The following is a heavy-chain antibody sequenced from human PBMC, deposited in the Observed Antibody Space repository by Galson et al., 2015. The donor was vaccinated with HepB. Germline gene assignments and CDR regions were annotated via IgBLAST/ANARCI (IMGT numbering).Heavy chain of an antibody. CDR1: GFTFSSYA. V-gene: IGHV3-30-3*01. D-gene: IGHD1-1*01. CDR2: ISYDGSNK. Sequence: SLRLSCAPSGFTFSSYAMHWVRQAPGKGLEWVAVISYDGSNKYYADSVKGRFTISRDNSKNTLYLQMNSLRAEDTAVYYCARDEALEAHGPIDYWGQGTLVTVSS. J-gene: IGHJ4*02. CDR3: ARDEALEAHGPIDY.